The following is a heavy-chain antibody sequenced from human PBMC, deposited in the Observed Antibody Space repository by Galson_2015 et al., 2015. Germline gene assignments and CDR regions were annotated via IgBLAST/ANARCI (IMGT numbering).Heavy chain of an antibody. CDR1: GFTFSSYG. J-gene: IGHJ5*01. Sequence: SLRLSCAASGFTFSSYGLHWVRQAPGKGLEWVAVTWYDGSNKYYADSVKGRFTISRDNSKNALYLQMNSLRAEDTAVYYCASAPRVCSSTSCQLGGWFDSWGQGTLVTVSS. CDR2: TWYDGSNK. CDR3: ASAPRVCSSTSCQLGGWFDS. V-gene: IGHV3-33*01. D-gene: IGHD2-2*01.